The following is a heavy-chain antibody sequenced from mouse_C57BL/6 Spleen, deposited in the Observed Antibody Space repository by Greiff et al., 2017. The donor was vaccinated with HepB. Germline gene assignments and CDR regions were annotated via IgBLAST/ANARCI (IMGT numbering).Heavy chain of an antibody. Sequence: QVQLQQPGAELVKPGASVKLSCKASGYTFTSYWMHWVKQRPGQGLEWIGMIHPNSGSTNYNEKFKSKATLTVDKSSSTAYMQLRSLTSEDSAVYYCARGGYYRDYFDYWGQGTTLTVSS. D-gene: IGHD2-12*01. CDR2: IHPNSGST. CDR3: ARGGYYRDYFDY. CDR1: GYTFTSYW. V-gene: IGHV1-64*01. J-gene: IGHJ2*01.